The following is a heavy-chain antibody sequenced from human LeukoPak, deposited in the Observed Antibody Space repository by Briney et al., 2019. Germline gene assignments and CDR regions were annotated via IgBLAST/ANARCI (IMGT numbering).Heavy chain of an antibody. D-gene: IGHD5-18*01. Sequence: ASVKVPCKASGYTFTSYGISWVRQAPGQGLEWMGWISAYNGNTNYAQKLQGRVTMTTDTSTSTAYMELRSLRSEDTAVYYCARGPPIRGYRYGYDTGYYYSYSMDVWGKGTTVTISS. CDR2: ISAYNGNT. J-gene: IGHJ6*03. CDR1: GYTFTSYG. CDR3: ARGPPIRGYRYGYDTGYYYSYSMDV. V-gene: IGHV1-18*01.